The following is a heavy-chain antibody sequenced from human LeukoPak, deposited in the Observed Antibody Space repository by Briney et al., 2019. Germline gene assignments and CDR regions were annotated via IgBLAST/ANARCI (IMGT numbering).Heavy chain of an antibody. J-gene: IGHJ4*02. CDR1: GFTFKKYW. CDR3: ARETPRRGETRDGYR. V-gene: IGHV3-7*01. D-gene: IGHD5-24*01. Sequence: GGSLRLSCAASGFTFKKYWMNWVRQVPGKGLECLANIKEDGSETYYADSVKGRFTISRDNPKNLLFLQINSLRVEDTAVYYCARETPRRGETRDGYRWGQGTLVIVSS. CDR2: IKEDGSET.